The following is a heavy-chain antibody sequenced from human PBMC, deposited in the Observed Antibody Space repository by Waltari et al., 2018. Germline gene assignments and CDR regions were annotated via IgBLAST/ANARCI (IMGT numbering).Heavy chain of an antibody. Sequence: QVQLQESGPGLVQPSGTLSLTCAVSGGSISSSTWWSWVRQPPGKGLEWIGEIYHSGSTNYNPSLKSRVTISVDKSKNQFSLKLSSVTAADTAVYYCARRPVVVVAATLNYNWFDPWGQGTLVTVSS. D-gene: IGHD2-15*01. V-gene: IGHV4-4*02. CDR3: ARRPVVVVAATLNYNWFDP. CDR1: GGSISSSTW. CDR2: IYHSGST. J-gene: IGHJ5*02.